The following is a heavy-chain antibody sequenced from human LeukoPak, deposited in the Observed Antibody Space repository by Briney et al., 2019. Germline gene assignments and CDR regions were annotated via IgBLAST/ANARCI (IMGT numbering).Heavy chain of an antibody. CDR2: FDPEDGET. CDR1: GYTLTELS. V-gene: IGHV1-24*01. J-gene: IGHJ3*02. Sequence: ASVKVSCKVSGYTLTELSMHWVRQAPGEGLEWMGGFDPEDGETIYAQKFQGRVTMTEDTSTDTAYMELSSLRSEDTAVYYCATDLGATTYAFDIWGQGTMVTVSS. CDR3: ATDLGATTYAFDI. D-gene: IGHD1-26*01.